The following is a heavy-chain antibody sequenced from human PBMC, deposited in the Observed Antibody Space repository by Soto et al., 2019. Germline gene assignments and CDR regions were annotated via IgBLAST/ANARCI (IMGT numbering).Heavy chain of an antibody. CDR2: IYYSGST. Sequence: SETLSLTCTVSGGSISSYYWSWIRQPPGKGLEWIGYIYYSGSTNYNPSLKSRVTISVDTSKNQFSLKLSSVTAADTAVYYCARGLTYYDFWSGYYTGSWFDPWGQGTLVTVSS. J-gene: IGHJ5*02. V-gene: IGHV4-59*12. CDR1: GGSISSYY. CDR3: ARGLTYYDFWSGYYTGSWFDP. D-gene: IGHD3-3*01.